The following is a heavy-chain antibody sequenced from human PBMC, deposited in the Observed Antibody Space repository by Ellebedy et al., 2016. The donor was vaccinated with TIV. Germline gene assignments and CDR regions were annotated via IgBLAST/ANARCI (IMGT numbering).Heavy chain of an antibody. D-gene: IGHD3-22*01. CDR3: VKLDSSGFYYGRLDY. CDR2: ITAGGGSI. J-gene: IGHJ4*02. V-gene: IGHV3-23*01. Sequence: GESLKISCAASGFTFSDHAMTWVRQTPGKGLEWVSGITAGGGSIHYVDSVKGWFTISRDNSKKTLYLQMNSLRAEDTAVYYCVKLDSSGFYYGRLDYWGQGTLVTVSS. CDR1: GFTFSDHA.